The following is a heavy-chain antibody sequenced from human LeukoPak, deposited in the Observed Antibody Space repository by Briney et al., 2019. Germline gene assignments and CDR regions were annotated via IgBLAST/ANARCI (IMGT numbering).Heavy chain of an antibody. CDR2: ISSSSSTI. D-gene: IGHD5-18*01. CDR3: ARAGMETDPLDYYYMDV. V-gene: IGHV3-48*01. Sequence: GGSLRLSCAASGFTFSSYSMNWVRQAPGKGLEWVSYISSSSSTIYYADSVKGRFTISRDNAKNSLYLQMNSLRAEDTAVYYCARAGMETDPLDYYYMDVWGKGTTVTVSS. J-gene: IGHJ6*03. CDR1: GFTFSSYS.